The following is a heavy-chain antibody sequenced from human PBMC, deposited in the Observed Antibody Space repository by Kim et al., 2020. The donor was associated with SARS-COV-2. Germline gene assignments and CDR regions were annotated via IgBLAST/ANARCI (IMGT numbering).Heavy chain of an antibody. J-gene: IGHJ2*01. D-gene: IGHD3-22*01. V-gene: IGHV4-59*01. Sequence: SETLSLTCTVSGGSISSYYWSWIRQPPGKGLEWIGYIYYSGSTNYNPSLKSRVTISVDTSKNQFSLKLSSVTAADTAVYYCARDQRVWLQYTANWYFDLWGRGTLVTVSS. CDR1: GGSISSYY. CDR3: ARDQRVWLQYTANWYFDL. CDR2: IYYSGST.